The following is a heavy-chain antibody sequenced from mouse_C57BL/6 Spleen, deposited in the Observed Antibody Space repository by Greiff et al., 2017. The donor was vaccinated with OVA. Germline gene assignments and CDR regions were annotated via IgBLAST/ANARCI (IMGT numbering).Heavy chain of an antibody. CDR2: IDPSDSYT. CDR3: ARPSSNFDV. V-gene: IGHV1-69*01. Sequence: QVQLQQPGAELVMPGASVKLSCKASGYTFTSYWMHWVKQRPGQGLEWIGEIDPSDSYTNYNQKFKGKYTLTVDKSSSTAYIQLSSLTSEDSAVYYCARPSSNFDVWGTGTTVTVSS. CDR1: GYTFTSYW. J-gene: IGHJ1*03.